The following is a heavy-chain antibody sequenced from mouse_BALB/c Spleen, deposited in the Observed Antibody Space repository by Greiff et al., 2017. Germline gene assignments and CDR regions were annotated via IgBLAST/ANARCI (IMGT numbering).Heavy chain of an antibody. CDR1: GYTFTSYW. D-gene: IGHD2-4*01. CDR3: MITTGAWYFDV. J-gene: IGHJ1*01. V-gene: IGHV1-5*01. Sequence: EVQLQQSGTVLARPGASVKMSCKASGYTFTSYWMHWVKQRPGQGLEWIGAIYPGNSDTSYNQKFKGKAKLTAVTSTSTAYMELSSLTNEDSAVYYCMITTGAWYFDVWGAGTTVTVSS. CDR2: IYPGNSDT.